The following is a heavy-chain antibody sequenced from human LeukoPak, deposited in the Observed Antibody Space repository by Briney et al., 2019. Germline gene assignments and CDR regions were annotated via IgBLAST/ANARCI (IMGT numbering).Heavy chain of an antibody. J-gene: IGHJ4*02. CDR3: AREILGGFNPGAY. Sequence: SETLSLTCTVSLDSTTSNFWSWVRQPPGKGLEWIGEIHRSGSPNYNPSLQSRVTISIDRSRSQIVLELSSVTAADTAVYYCAREILGGFNPGAYWGQGALVTVSS. CDR2: IHRSGSP. CDR1: LDSTTSNF. D-gene: IGHD1-14*01. V-gene: IGHV4-4*02.